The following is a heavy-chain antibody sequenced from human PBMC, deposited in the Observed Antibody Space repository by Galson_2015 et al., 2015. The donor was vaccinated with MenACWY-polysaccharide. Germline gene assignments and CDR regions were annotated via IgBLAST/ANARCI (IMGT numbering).Heavy chain of an antibody. CDR1: EFTFSGYW. J-gene: IGHJ6*02. CDR2: INGAGSTT. D-gene: IGHD5-18*01. CDR3: AKSHSYGPSSYYYYGMDV. Sequence: SLRLSCAASEFTFSGYWMHWVRQAPGKGLVWVSRINGAGSTTSCADSVKGRFTISRDNAQHMLYLQMNSLRAEDTAVYYCAKSHSYGPSSYYYYGMDVWGQGTTVTVSS. V-gene: IGHV3-74*01.